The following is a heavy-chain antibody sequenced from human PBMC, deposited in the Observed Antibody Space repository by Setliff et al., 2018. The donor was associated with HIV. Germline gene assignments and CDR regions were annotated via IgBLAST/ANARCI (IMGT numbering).Heavy chain of an antibody. Sequence: SLRLSCLGSGFTFSTYSMNWVRQAPGKGLEWVSSIDSSGTYIYYADSMKGRFTISRDNAKNSLFLQMSSLRAEDTAVYYCARDPHPSGSSKPAFDCWGQGTLVTVS. J-gene: IGHJ4*02. CDR2: IDSSGTYI. CDR1: GFTFSTYS. CDR3: ARDPHPSGSSKPAFDC. V-gene: IGHV3-21*01. D-gene: IGHD1-26*01.